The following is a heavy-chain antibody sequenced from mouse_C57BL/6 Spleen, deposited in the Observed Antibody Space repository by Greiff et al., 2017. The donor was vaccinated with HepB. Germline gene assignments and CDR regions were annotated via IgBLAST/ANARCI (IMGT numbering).Heavy chain of an antibody. CDR1: GFNIKDYY. D-gene: IGHD2-3*01. V-gene: IGHV14-1*01. CDR2: IDPEDGDT. CDR3: TTGYFLGYAMDY. Sequence: EVNVVESGAELVRPGASVKLSCTASGFNIKDYYMHWVKQRPEQGLEWIGRIDPEDGDTEYAPKFQGKATMTADTSSNTAYLQLSSLTSEDTAVYYCTTGYFLGYAMDYWGQGTSVTVSS. J-gene: IGHJ4*01.